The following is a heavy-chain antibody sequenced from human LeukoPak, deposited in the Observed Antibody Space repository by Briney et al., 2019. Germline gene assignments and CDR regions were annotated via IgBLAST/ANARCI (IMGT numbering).Heavy chain of an antibody. CDR2: IYYSGST. Sequence: SETLSLTCTVSGGSISSGDYYWSWIRQPPGKGLEWIGYIYYSGSTYYNPSLKSRVTISVDTSKNQFSLKLSSVTAADTAVYYCARAPLGNYYGSGSLRGYNWFDPWGQGTLVTVSP. CDR1: GGSISSGDYY. CDR3: ARAPLGNYYGSGSLRGYNWFDP. J-gene: IGHJ5*02. V-gene: IGHV4-30-4*01. D-gene: IGHD3-10*01.